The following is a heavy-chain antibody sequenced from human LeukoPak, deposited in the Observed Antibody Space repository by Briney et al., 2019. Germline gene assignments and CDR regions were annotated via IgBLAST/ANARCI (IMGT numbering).Heavy chain of an antibody. Sequence: SVKVSCKASGGTFSSYAISWVRQAPGQGLEWMGRIISMLGIANYAQKFQGRVTITADKSTSTAYMELSSLRSEDTAVYYCASTIGAAAGDYWGQGTLVTVSS. CDR3: ASTIGAAAGDY. D-gene: IGHD6-13*01. CDR2: IISMLGIA. V-gene: IGHV1-69*04. CDR1: GGTFSSYA. J-gene: IGHJ4*02.